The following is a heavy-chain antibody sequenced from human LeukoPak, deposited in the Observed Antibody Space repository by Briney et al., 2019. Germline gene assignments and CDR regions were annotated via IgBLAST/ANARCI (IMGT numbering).Heavy chain of an antibody. V-gene: IGHV3-30*04. CDR2: ISYDGSNK. J-gene: IGHJ4*02. Sequence: YPGRSLRLSCAASGFTFSSYAMHWVRQAPGKGLEWVAVISYDGSNKYYADSVKGRFTVSRDNSKNTLYLQMNSLRAGDTAVYYCARGGERRYGSGSYYYFDYWGQGTLVTVSS. CDR1: GFTFSSYA. CDR3: ARGGERRYGSGSYYYFDY. D-gene: IGHD3-10*01.